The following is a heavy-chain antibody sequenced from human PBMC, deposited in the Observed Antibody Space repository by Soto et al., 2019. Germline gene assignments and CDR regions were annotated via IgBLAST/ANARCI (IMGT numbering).Heavy chain of an antibody. J-gene: IGHJ5*02. CDR2: IYHSGST. V-gene: IGHV4-30-2*01. CDR1: GGSISSGGYS. D-gene: IGHD2-2*02. Sequence: TSETLSLTCAVSGGSISSGGYSWSWIRQPPGKGLEWIGYIYHSGSTYYNPSLKSRVTISVDRSTNQFSLKLSSVTAADTAVYYCARGVVPAALPFIWFDPWGQGTLGTVSS. CDR3: ARGVVPAALPFIWFDP.